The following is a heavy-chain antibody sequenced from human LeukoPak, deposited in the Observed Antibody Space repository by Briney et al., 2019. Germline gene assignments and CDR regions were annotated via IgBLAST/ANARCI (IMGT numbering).Heavy chain of an antibody. CDR1: GFTFSSYG. V-gene: IGHV3-30*18. D-gene: IGHD6-19*01. CDR2: ISYDGSNK. J-gene: IGHJ4*02. Sequence: PGGSQRLSCAASGFTFSSYGMHWVRQAPGKGLEWVAVISYDGSNKYYADSVKGRFTISRDNSKNTLYLQMNSLRAEDTAVYYCAKDSGWYYFDYWGQGTLVTASS. CDR3: AKDSGWYYFDY.